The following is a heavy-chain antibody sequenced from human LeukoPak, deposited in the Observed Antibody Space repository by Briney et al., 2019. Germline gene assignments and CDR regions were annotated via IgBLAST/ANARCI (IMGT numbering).Heavy chain of an antibody. CDR2: FDPEDGET. D-gene: IGHD3-16*01. CDR3: AADPGGSGYFDY. Sequence: ASVKVSCKVSGYTLTELSMHWVRQAPGTGLEWMGGFDPEDGETIYAQKFQGRVTMTEDTSTDTAYMELSSLRSEDTAVYYCAADPGGSGYFDYWGQGTLVTVSS. V-gene: IGHV1-24*01. J-gene: IGHJ4*02. CDR1: GYTLTELS.